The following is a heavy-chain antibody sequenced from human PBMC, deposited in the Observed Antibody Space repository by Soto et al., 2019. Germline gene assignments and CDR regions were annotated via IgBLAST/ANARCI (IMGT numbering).Heavy chain of an antibody. CDR3: ARGQRFSDWFDP. Sequence: SETLSLTCTVSGGSMSGFYWTWIRQPAGKGLEWIGRVYSSGGTHYSPSLKSRVTISLDTSKNQFSLRLLSVTDADTAVYFCARGQRFSDWFDPWGQGTLVSLL. J-gene: IGHJ5*02. D-gene: IGHD3-3*01. V-gene: IGHV4-4*07. CDR2: VYSSGGT. CDR1: GGSMSGFY.